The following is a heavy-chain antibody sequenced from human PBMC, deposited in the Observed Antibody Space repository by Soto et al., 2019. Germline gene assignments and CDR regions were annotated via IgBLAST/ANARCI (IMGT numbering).Heavy chain of an antibody. CDR1: GGTFSSYA. D-gene: IGHD6-19*01. J-gene: IGHJ6*02. V-gene: IGHV1-69*01. CDR3: ARTAVAGTSTYYFYGMDV. Sequence: QVQLVQSGAEVKKPGSSVKVSCKASGGTFSSYAISWVRQAPGQGREWMGGIIPIFGTANYAQKFQGRVTITAEESTSTAYMELSSLRCEDTAVYYCARTAVAGTSTYYFYGMDVWGQGTTVTAS. CDR2: IIPIFGTA.